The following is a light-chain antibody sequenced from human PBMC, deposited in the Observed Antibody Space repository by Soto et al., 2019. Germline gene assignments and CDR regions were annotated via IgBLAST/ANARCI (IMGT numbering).Light chain of an antibody. CDR3: QQRSNSWT. Sequence: EIVLTQSPATLSLSPGERATLSCRASKSVSSYLAWYQQKPGQAPRLLIYDASNRATGIPARFSGSGSGTDFTLTISSLEPEVFAVYYCQQRSNSWTFGQGTKVEIK. J-gene: IGKJ1*01. CDR2: DAS. CDR1: KSVSSY. V-gene: IGKV3-11*01.